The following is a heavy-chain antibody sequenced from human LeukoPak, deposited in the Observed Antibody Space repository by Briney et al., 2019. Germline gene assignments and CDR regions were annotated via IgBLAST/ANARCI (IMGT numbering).Heavy chain of an antibody. J-gene: IGHJ5*02. D-gene: IGHD6-19*01. Sequence: ASVKVSCKASGYTFTSYDINWVRQATGQGLEWMGWINAGNGNTKYSQKFQGRVTITRDTSASTAYMELSSLRSEDTAVYYCARRAVAGTGENWFDPWGQGTLVTVSS. CDR1: GYTFTSYD. CDR2: INAGNGNT. V-gene: IGHV1-3*01. CDR3: ARRAVAGTGENWFDP.